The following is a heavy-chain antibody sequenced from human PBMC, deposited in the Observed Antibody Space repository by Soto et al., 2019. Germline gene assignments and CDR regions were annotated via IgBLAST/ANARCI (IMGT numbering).Heavy chain of an antibody. D-gene: IGHD2-15*01. CDR2: ISSSSSTI. J-gene: IGHJ6*03. V-gene: IGHV3-48*01. CDR3: ARATFRGVAATPDYYMDV. Sequence: GGSLRLSCAASGFTFSTYTMRWVRQAPGKGLEWVSYISSSSSTIYYADSVKGRFTISRDNSKNTLYLQMNSLRAEDTAVYYCARATFRGVAATPDYYMDVWGKGTTVTVSS. CDR1: GFTFSTYT.